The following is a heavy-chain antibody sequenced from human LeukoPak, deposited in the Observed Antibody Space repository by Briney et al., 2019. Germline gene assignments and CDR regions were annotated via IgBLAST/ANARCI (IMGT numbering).Heavy chain of an antibody. CDR1: GFTFSSYA. V-gene: IGHV3-30-3*01. Sequence: PGRSLRLSCAASGFTFSSYAMHWVRQAPGKGLEWVAVISYDGSNKYYADSVKGRFTISRDNSKNTLYLQMNSLRAEDTAVYYSARDRGPIVSGSYSYFDYWGQGTLVTVSS. CDR3: ARDRGPIVSGSYSYFDY. CDR2: ISYDGSNK. D-gene: IGHD1-26*01. J-gene: IGHJ4*02.